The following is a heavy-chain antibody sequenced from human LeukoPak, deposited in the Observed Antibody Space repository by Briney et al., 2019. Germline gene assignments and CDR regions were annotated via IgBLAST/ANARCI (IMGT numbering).Heavy chain of an antibody. CDR2: ISTFNGNT. CDR1: GYTFTSYG. Sequence: EASVKVSCKASGYTFTSYGISWMRQAPGQGLEWMGWISTFNGNTNYAQKLQGRVTMTTDTSTSTAYMELRSLRSDDTAVYYCARTEYGSGSYWQDDGEMATFDYWGQGTLATVSS. J-gene: IGHJ4*02. D-gene: IGHD3-10*01. CDR3: ARTEYGSGSYWQDDGEMATFDY. V-gene: IGHV1-18*01.